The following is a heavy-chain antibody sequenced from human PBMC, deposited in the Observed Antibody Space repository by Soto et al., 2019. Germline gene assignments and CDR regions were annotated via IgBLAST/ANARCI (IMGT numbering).Heavy chain of an antibody. Sequence: EVQLVESGGGLVQPGGSLRLSCAASGFTFSRYWMHWVRQAPGKGLVWVSRINSAGSSTNYADSVKGRFTISRDNAKNTLYLQMNSLRAEDTAVYYCAVAVAGPTAIGYWGQGTLVTVSS. CDR2: INSAGSST. D-gene: IGHD6-19*01. CDR1: GFTFSRYW. V-gene: IGHV3-74*01. CDR3: AVAVAGPTAIGY. J-gene: IGHJ4*02.